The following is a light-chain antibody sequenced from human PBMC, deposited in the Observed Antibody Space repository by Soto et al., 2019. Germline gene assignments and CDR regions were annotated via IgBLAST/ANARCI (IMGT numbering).Light chain of an antibody. Sequence: QSVLTHPPSLSGTPGQRVTISCSGRNSNIGRYSVNWYQHFPGTAPKILIYSDDERPSGVPDRFSGSKSGTSASLAISGLQSEDEAEYYCAAWDDNLNGPLFGGGTKVTVL. CDR2: SDD. J-gene: IGLJ3*02. CDR1: NSNIGRYS. V-gene: IGLV1-44*01. CDR3: AAWDDNLNGPL.